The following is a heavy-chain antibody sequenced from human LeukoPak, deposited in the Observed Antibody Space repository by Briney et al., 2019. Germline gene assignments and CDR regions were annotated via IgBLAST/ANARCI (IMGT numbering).Heavy chain of an antibody. CDR3: ARVGGYCSSTSCYLWFDP. J-gene: IGHJ5*02. CDR1: GYTFTNYG. Sequence: ASVKVSCKASGYTFTNYGITWVRQAPGQGLEWMGWMNPNSGNTGYAQKFQGRVTMTRNTSISTAYMELSSLRSEDTAVYYCARVGGYCSSTSCYLWFDPWGQGTLVTVSS. D-gene: IGHD2-2*01. CDR2: MNPNSGNT. V-gene: IGHV1-8*02.